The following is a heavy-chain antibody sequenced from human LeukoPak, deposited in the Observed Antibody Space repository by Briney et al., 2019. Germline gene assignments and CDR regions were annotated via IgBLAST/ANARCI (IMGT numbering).Heavy chain of an antibody. CDR2: IYSGGST. Sequence: PGGSLRLSCAASGFTLSSNYMSWVRQAPGKGLEWVSVIYSGGSTYYADSVKGRFTISRDNSKNTLYLQMNSLRAEDTAVYYCAREDILTGYYDYWGQGTLVTVSS. J-gene: IGHJ4*02. CDR1: GFTLSSNY. D-gene: IGHD3-9*01. CDR3: AREDILTGYYDY. V-gene: IGHV3-66*01.